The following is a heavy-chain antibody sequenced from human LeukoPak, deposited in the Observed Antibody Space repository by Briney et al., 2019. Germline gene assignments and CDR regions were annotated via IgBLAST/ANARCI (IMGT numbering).Heavy chain of an antibody. D-gene: IGHD2-15*01. CDR2: ISAYNDNT. Sequence: ASVKVSCKASGYTFTSYGISWVRQAPGQGLEWMGWISAYNDNTNYAQKLQGRVTMTTDTSTSTAYMELRSLRSDDTAVYYCARVPPIGYCSGGSCKNFDYWGQGTLSPSPQ. CDR1: GYTFTSYG. CDR3: ARVPPIGYCSGGSCKNFDY. V-gene: IGHV1-18*01. J-gene: IGHJ4*02.